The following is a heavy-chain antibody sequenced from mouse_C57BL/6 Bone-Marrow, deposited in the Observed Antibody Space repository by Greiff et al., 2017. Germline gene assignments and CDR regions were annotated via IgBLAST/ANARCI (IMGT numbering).Heavy chain of an antibody. CDR2: ILPGSGST. V-gene: IGHV1-9*01. D-gene: IGHD1-1*01. Sequence: QVQLQQSGAELMKPGASVKLSCKATGYTFTGYWIEWVKQRPGHGLEWIGEILPGSGSTNYNEKFKGKATFTADTSSNTAYMQLSSLTTEDSATYYCASLRSTTVNDYWGQGTTLTVSS. J-gene: IGHJ2*01. CDR1: GYTFTGYW. CDR3: ASLRSTTVNDY.